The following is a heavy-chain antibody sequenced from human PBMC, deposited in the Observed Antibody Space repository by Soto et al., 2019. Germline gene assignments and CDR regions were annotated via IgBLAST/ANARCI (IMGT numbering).Heavy chain of an antibody. D-gene: IGHD6-19*01. CDR3: ARDPLGYSSGWDFYGMDV. CDR1: GDSVSSNSAA. J-gene: IGHJ6*02. V-gene: IGHV6-1*01. CDR2: TYYRSKWYN. Sequence: SQTLSLTCVISGDSVSSNSAALNWIRQSPSRGLEWLGRTYYRSKWYNDYAVSVKSRITINPDTSKNQFSLQLNSVTPEDTAVYYCARDPLGYSSGWDFYGMDVWGQGTTVTVSS.